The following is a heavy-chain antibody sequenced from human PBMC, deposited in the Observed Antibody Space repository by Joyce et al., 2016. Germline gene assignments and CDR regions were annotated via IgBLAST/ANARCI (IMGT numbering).Heavy chain of an antibody. CDR2: ISNGGGGT. D-gene: IGHD6-6*01. Sequence: EVQLLESGGTLVQPGGSLRLSCVASGFTFRNYAMSWVRQAPGAGLVWISAISNGGGGTYYADAVKGRFTISRDNVKNTLTLQMNSLRADDTAVYYCTKDKVYHSSSAPVRDDFWGQGTLVTVSS. CDR1: GFTFRNYA. V-gene: IGHV3-23*01. J-gene: IGHJ4*02. CDR3: TKDKVYHSSSAPVRDDF.